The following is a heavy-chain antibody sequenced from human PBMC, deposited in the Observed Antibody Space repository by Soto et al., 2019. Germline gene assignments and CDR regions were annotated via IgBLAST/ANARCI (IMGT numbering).Heavy chain of an antibody. CDR2: IYYSGST. V-gene: IGHV4-59*01. D-gene: IGHD2-15*01. J-gene: IGHJ5*02. CDR3: ARSYCSGGSCYFDWFDP. Sequence: PSETLSLTCTVSGGSISSYYWCWIRQPPGKGLEWIGYIYYSGSTNYNPSLKSRVTISVDTSKNQFSLKLSSVTAADTAVYYCARSYCSGGSCYFDWFDPWGQGTLVTVSS. CDR1: GGSISSYY.